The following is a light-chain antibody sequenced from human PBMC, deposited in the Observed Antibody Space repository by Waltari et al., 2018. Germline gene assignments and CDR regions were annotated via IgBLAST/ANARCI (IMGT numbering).Light chain of an antibody. V-gene: IGKV1-16*01. Sequence: DIQMTQSPSSLSASVGASITITCRASQGIDNYLAWFQQKPGKAPQSLIYSASTLQSGVPARFSGSGFGTDFTLTINGLQPEDFATYFCQQYDSYPLTFGQGTRLEVK. CDR1: QGIDNY. CDR3: QQYDSYPLT. J-gene: IGKJ2*01. CDR2: SAS.